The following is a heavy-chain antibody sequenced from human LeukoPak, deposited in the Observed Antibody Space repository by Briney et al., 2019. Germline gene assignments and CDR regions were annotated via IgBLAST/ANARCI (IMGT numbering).Heavy chain of an antibody. J-gene: IGHJ4*02. CDR1: GGSIGSYY. CDR2: IYYSGST. CDR3: ARWATSLNCSGGSCLDY. V-gene: IGHV4-59*01. Sequence: SETLSLTCTVSGGSIGSYYWSWIRQPPGKGLEWIGYIYYSGSTNYNPSLKSRVTISVDTSKNQFSLKLSSVTAADTAVYYCARWATSLNCSGGSCLDYWGQGTLVTVSS. D-gene: IGHD2-15*01.